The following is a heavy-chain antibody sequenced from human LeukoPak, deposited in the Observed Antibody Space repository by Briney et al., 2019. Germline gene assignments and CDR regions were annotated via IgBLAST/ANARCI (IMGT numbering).Heavy chain of an antibody. CDR1: GFTFSTYA. V-gene: IGHV3-23*01. D-gene: IGHD2-15*01. J-gene: IGHJ4*02. Sequence: GGPLRLSCAASGFTFSTYAMTWVRQAPGRGLEWVSTIRGGGGSTYYADSVKGRFTISRDISKNTLYLQMNNLRADDTAVYYCARYCSGGNCYSGLVYWGQGTLVAVSS. CDR2: IRGGGGST. CDR3: ARYCSGGNCYSGLVY.